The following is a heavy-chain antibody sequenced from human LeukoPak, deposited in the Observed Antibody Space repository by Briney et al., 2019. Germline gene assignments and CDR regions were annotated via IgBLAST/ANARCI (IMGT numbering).Heavy chain of an antibody. Sequence: GGSLRLSCAASGFTFSGYAMHWVRQTPGKGLEWVAVISNDGSNKYYADSVKGRFTISRDNSKNTLYLQMDSLRAEDTAVYYCAKKKQLGTGDAFDIWGQGTMVTVSS. CDR1: GFTFSGYA. J-gene: IGHJ3*02. V-gene: IGHV3-30*04. CDR2: ISNDGSNK. CDR3: AKKKQLGTGDAFDI. D-gene: IGHD5-18*01.